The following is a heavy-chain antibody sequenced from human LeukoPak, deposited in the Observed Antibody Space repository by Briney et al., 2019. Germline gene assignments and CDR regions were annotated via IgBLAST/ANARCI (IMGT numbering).Heavy chain of an antibody. CDR3: ARPFRGYCSSTSCPWPLDY. CDR1: GGTFSSYA. V-gene: IGHV1-69*13. CDR2: IIPIFGTA. Sequence: ASVKVSCKASGGTFSSYAISWVRQAPGQGLEWMGGIIPIFGTANYAQKFQGRVTITADESTSTAYMELSSLRSEDTAVYYCARPFRGYCSSTSCPWPLDYWGQGTLVTVSS. J-gene: IGHJ4*02. D-gene: IGHD2-2*01.